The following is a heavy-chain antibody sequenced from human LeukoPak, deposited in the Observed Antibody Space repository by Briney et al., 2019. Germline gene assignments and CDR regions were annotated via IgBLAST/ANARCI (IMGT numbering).Heavy chain of an antibody. V-gene: IGHV4-59*08. CDR3: ARGARAGYNLEPFDY. D-gene: IGHD5-24*01. J-gene: IGHJ4*02. Sequence: SETLSLTCTVSGGSMSSYYWSWIRQPPGKRLEWIGCIYYSGSTKYNPSLKSRVTISVDTSKNQFSLKLSSVTAADTAVYYCARGARAGYNLEPFDYWGQGTLVTVSS. CDR2: IYYSGST. CDR1: GGSMSSYY.